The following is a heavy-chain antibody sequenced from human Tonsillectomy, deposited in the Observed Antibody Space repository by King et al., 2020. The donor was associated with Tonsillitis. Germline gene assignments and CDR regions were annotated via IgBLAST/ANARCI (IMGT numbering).Heavy chain of an antibody. CDR2: ISYDGSNK. Sequence: VQLVESGGGVVQPGRSLRLSYAASGFTFSSYGMHWVRQAPGKGLEWVAVISYDGSNKYYADSVKGRFTISRDNSKNTLYLQMNSLRAEDTAVYYCAKDGIGYSSSWYFDYWGQGTLVTVSS. CDR3: AKDGIGYSSSWYFDY. V-gene: IGHV3-30*18. J-gene: IGHJ4*02. D-gene: IGHD6-13*01. CDR1: GFTFSSYG.